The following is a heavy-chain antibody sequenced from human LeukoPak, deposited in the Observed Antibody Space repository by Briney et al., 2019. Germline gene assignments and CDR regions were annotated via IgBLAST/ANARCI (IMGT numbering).Heavy chain of an antibody. CDR3: ARVEKSGAPG. CDR2: IIPILGIA. CDR1: AGTFSSYT. V-gene: IGHV1-69*02. J-gene: IGHJ4*02. Sequence: SVKVSCKAYAGTFSSYTISWVRQAPGQGLEWMGRIIPILGIANYAQKFQGRVTITADKSTSTAYMELSSWRSEDTAVYYCARVEKSGAPGWGQGTLVTVS.